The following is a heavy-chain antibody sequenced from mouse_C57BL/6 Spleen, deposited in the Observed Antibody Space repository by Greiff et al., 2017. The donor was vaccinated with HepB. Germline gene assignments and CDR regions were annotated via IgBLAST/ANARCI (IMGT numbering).Heavy chain of an antibody. D-gene: IGHD3-2*02. CDR2: IYPGDGDT. CDR1: GYAFSSSW. V-gene: IGHV1-82*01. J-gene: IGHJ2*01. Sequence: QVQLKESGPELVKPGASVKISCKASGYAFSSSWMNWVKQRPGKGLEWIGRIYPGDGDTNYNGKFKGKATLTADKSSSTAYMQLSSLTSEDSAVYFCARPTPTAQATLDYWGQGTTLTVSS. CDR3: ARPTPTAQATLDY.